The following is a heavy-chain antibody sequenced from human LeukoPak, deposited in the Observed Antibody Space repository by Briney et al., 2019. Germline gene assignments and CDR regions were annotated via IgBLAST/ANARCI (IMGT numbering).Heavy chain of an antibody. V-gene: IGHV3-7*03. Sequence: GGSLRLSCAASGFTFSSYWMSWVRQAPGKGLERVANIKKDGSEKYYVDSVKGRFTISRDNAKTSLYLQMNSLRAEDTAVYYCAHGAMYQLDYWGQGTLVTVSS. CDR1: GFTFSSYW. D-gene: IGHD2-2*01. CDR3: AHGAMYQLDY. J-gene: IGHJ4*02. CDR2: IKKDGSEK.